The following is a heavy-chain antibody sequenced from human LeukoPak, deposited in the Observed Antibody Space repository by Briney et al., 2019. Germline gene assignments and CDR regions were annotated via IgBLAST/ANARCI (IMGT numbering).Heavy chain of an antibody. CDR1: GGTFSSYA. CDR3: ARVPDYGDYRAAFDI. D-gene: IGHD4-17*01. CDR2: IIPIFGIA. J-gene: IGHJ3*02. V-gene: IGHV1-69*04. Sequence: GASVKVSRKASGGTFSSYAISWVRQAPGQGLEWMGRIIPIFGIANYAQKFQGRVTITADKSTSTAYMELSSLRSEDTAVYYCARVPDYGDYRAAFDIWGQGTMVTVSS.